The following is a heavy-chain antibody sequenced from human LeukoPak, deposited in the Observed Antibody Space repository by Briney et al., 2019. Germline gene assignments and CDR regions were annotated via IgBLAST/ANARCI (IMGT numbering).Heavy chain of an antibody. D-gene: IGHD1-14*01. Sequence: SETLSLTCTVSGGSISSYYWSWIRQPPGKGLEWIGEINHSGSTNYNPSLKSRVAISVDTSKNQFSLKLSSVTAADTAVYYCARDEPETVSRYYYYGMDVWGQGTTVTVSS. CDR2: INHSGST. J-gene: IGHJ6*02. CDR3: ARDEPETVSRYYYYGMDV. CDR1: GGSISSYY. V-gene: IGHV4-34*01.